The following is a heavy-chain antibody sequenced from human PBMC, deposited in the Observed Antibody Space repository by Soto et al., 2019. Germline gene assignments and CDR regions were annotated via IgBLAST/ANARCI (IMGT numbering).Heavy chain of an antibody. J-gene: IGHJ4*02. CDR1: GYTFTSYA. CDR2: INAGNGNT. Sequence: ASVKVSCKASGYTFTSYAMHWVRQAPGQRLEWMGWINAGNGNTKYSQKFQGRVIITRDTSASTAYMELSSLRSEDTAVYYCARSIVVVTVLDYWGQGTLVTVSS. V-gene: IGHV1-3*01. D-gene: IGHD2-21*02. CDR3: ARSIVVVTVLDY.